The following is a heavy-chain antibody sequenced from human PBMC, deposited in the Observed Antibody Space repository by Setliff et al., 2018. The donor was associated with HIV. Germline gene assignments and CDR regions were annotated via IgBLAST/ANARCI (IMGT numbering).Heavy chain of an antibody. CDR3: ARYKCINFACVGFDI. J-gene: IGHJ3*02. V-gene: IGHV4-59*11. Sequence: TSETLSLTCTVSRDSINGHGWSWIRQPPGKGLEWTGSIHYSGITHYNPSLKSRLTMSVDTSKNQVSLKLTSVTAAGTAVYYCARYKCINFACVGFDIWGQGTVVTVSS. D-gene: IGHD3-9*01. CDR1: RDSINGHG. CDR2: IHYSGIT.